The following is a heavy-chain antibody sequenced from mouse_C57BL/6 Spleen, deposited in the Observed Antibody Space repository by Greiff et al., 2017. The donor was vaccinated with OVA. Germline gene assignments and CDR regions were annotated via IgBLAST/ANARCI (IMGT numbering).Heavy chain of an antibody. CDR3: ANYYGSYYFDY. Sequence: VQLQQSGPELVKPGASVKISCKASGYTFTDYYMNWVKQSHGKSLEWIGDINPNNGGTSYNQKFKGKATLTVDKSSSTAYMELRSLTSEDSAVYYCANYYGSYYFDYWGQGTTLTVSS. CDR2: INPNNGGT. J-gene: IGHJ2*01. D-gene: IGHD1-1*01. CDR1: GYTFTDYY. V-gene: IGHV1-26*01.